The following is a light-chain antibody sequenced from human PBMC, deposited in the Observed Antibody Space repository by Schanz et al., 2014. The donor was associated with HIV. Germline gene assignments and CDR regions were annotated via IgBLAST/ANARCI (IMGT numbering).Light chain of an antibody. CDR2: GAS. Sequence: EIVLTQSPGTLSLSPGERATLSCRASQSVSSSYLAWYQQKPGQAPRLLIYGASNRATGIPDRFSGGGSGTDFTLTISRLEPEDFAVYYCQQYGSSPRTFGGGTKVEIK. CDR3: QQYGSSPRT. V-gene: IGKV3-20*01. CDR1: QSVSSSY. J-gene: IGKJ4*01.